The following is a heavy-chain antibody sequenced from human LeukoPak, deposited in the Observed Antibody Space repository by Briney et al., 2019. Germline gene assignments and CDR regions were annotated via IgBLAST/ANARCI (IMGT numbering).Heavy chain of an antibody. V-gene: IGHV3-7*01. Sequence: GGSLRLSCAASGFTFSSNWMSWVRQTPGEGLEYLANINQVGSQTYYMDSVKGRFTISRDNAKNSLYLQMNSLRAEDTAVYYCARESDYGSGSYWGQGTLVTVSS. CDR1: GFTFSSNW. D-gene: IGHD3-10*01. CDR2: INQVGSQT. J-gene: IGHJ4*02. CDR3: ARESDYGSGSY.